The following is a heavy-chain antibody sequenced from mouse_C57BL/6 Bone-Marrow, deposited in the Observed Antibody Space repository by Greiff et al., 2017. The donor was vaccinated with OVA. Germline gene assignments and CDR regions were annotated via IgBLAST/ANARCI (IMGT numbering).Heavy chain of an antibody. Sequence: EVQGVESGEGLVKPGGSLKLSCAASGFTFSSYAMSWVRQTPEKRLEWVAYISSGGDYIYYADTVKGRFTISRDNARNTLYLQMSSLKSEDTAMYYCTREDDYDENYAMDYWGQGTSVTVSS. CDR1: GFTFSSYA. D-gene: IGHD2-4*01. CDR2: ISSGGDYI. J-gene: IGHJ4*01. V-gene: IGHV5-9-1*02. CDR3: TREDDYDENYAMDY.